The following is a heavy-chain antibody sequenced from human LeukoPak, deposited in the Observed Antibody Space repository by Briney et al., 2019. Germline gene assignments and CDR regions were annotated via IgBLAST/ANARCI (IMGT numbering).Heavy chain of an antibody. CDR2: IYYSGST. CDR3: ARRNGGYYYYYGMGV. CDR1: GGSISSYY. D-gene: IGHD2-8*01. Sequence: PSETLSLTCTVSGGSISSYYWSWIRQPPGKGLEWIGYIYYSGSTNYNPSLKSRVTISVDTSKNQFSLKLSSVTAADTAVYYCARRNGGYYYYYGMGVWGQGTTVTVSS. J-gene: IGHJ6*02. V-gene: IGHV4-59*08.